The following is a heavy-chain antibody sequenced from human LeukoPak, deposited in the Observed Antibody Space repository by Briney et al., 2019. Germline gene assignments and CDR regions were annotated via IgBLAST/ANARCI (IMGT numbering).Heavy chain of an antibody. CDR1: GFTFSSYA. CDR2: ISYDGSNK. J-gene: IGHJ4*02. CDR3: ARAKYQLLFYFDY. V-gene: IGHV3-30*01. Sequence: QPGRSLRLSCAASGFTFSSYAMHCLRQAPGRGREWGAVISYDGSNKYYADSVKGRFTISRDNSKNTLYLQMNRLRAEDMGVYYCARAKYQLLFYFDYWGQGTLVTVSS. D-gene: IGHD2-2*01.